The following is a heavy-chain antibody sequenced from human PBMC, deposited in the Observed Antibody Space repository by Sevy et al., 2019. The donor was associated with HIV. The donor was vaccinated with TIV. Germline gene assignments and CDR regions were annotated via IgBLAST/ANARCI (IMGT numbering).Heavy chain of an antibody. CDR2: INSDGSSI. J-gene: IGHJ6*03. V-gene: IGHV3-74*01. Sequence: GGSLRLSCAASGFTFSSYWMHWVRQAPGKGLVWVSRINSDGSSISYADSVKGRFTISRDNAKNTLYLQMNSLRAEDTAVYYCARENENSRGRHYMDVWGKGTTVTVSS. CDR3: ARENENSRGRHYMDV. CDR1: GFTFSSYW. D-gene: IGHD6-13*01.